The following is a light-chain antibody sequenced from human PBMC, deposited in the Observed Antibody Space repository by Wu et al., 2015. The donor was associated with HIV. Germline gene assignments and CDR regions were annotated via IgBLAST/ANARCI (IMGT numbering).Light chain of an antibody. J-gene: IGKJ4*01. Sequence: EIVLTQSPATLPLSPGERATLSCRASQSISANYVAWYQLKSGQAPRLFIFGVSNRAAGVPPRFSGSGSGTDFTLTISSLEPEDFAVYYCQQRSNWPPTFGGGTKVEIK. CDR3: QQRSNWPPT. CDR1: QSISANY. V-gene: IGKV3-11*01. CDR2: GVS.